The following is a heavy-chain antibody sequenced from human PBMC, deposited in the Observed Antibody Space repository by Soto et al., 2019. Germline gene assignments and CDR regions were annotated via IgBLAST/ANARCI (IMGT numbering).Heavy chain of an antibody. CDR2: ITWNGGSV. V-gene: IGHV3-9*01. CDR3: TRGYCSVGSCAFDI. J-gene: IGHJ3*02. D-gene: IGHD2-15*01. Sequence: EEQLVESGGALVQPGRSLRLSCAASGFTFDDYAMHWVRQAPGKGLEWVSFITWNGGSVGYADSLKRRFTISRDNAKNSLYLQLSSLRTEDTAFYFCTRGYCSVGSCAFDIWDQGKMVTVSS. CDR1: GFTFDDYA.